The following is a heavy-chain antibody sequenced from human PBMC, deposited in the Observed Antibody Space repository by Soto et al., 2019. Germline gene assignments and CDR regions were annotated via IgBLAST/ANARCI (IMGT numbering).Heavy chain of an antibody. V-gene: IGHV1-18*01. CDR3: TRTHGELRGSGSNEY. J-gene: IGHJ4*02. CDR2: ISNYNGNT. CDR1: GYTFTAYG. D-gene: IGHD3-10*01. Sequence: QVQLVQSGTEMKKPGASVKVSCKASGYTFTAYGINWVRQAPGQGLEWMGWISNYNGNTNYAQRFQGRVTMTTDTSTTTAYMELRSLRSDDTAVYYCTRTHGELRGSGSNEYWGQGTLVTVS.